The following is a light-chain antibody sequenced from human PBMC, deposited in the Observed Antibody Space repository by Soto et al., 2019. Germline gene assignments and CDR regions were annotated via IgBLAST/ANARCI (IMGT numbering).Light chain of an antibody. J-gene: IGLJ3*02. Sequence: QSVLTQPPSASGTPGQGVTISCSGSSSNIGTYTVNWYQQLPGTAPKLLIHTNIQRPSGVPDRFSGSKSGTSASLAISGLQSEDEADYYCAGWDDSLNGRVFGGGTKLTVL. CDR1: SSNIGTYT. CDR3: AGWDDSLNGRV. V-gene: IGLV1-44*01. CDR2: TNI.